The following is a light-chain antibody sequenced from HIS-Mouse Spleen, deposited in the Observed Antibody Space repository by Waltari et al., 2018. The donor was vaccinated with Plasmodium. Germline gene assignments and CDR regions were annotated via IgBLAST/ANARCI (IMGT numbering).Light chain of an antibody. J-gene: IGKJ4*01. CDR1: QGISSA. V-gene: IGKV1-13*02. CDR3: QQSYSTPPT. Sequence: AIQLSQSPYSLSASVGDRVTITCRASQGISSALAWYQQKPGKAPELLIYDASSLESGVPARFRGSGSGTDFNHTISSLQPEDFATYYCQQSYSTPPTFGGGTKVEIK. CDR2: DAS.